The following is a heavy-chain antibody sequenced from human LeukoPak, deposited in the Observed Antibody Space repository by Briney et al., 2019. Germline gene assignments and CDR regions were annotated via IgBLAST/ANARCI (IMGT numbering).Heavy chain of an antibody. CDR2: IYYSGST. D-gene: IGHD1-7*01. J-gene: IGHJ4*02. CDR1: GGSISTYY. Sequence: SETLSLTCTVSGGSISTYYWSWIRQPPGKGLEWIGYIYYSGSTSYNPSLKSRVTISVDTSRNQFSLKLNSVTAADTAVYYCARTVSTGTLDYWGQGTLVTVSS. V-gene: IGHV4-59*01. CDR3: ARTVSTGTLDY.